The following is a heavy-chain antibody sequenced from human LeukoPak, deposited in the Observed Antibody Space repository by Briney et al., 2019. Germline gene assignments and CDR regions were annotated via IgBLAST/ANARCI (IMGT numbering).Heavy chain of an antibody. CDR3: AKRADSSAHSFDY. J-gene: IGHJ4*02. Sequence: GGSLRLSCAASGFSFSRYGMKWVRQAPGKGLERLSYIRSSDSTTYYADSVKGRFTISRDNAKNSLYLQMDSLRVEDTAVYYCAKRADSSAHSFDYWGQGTLVTVSS. V-gene: IGHV3-48*04. CDR2: IRSSDSTT. D-gene: IGHD3-22*01. CDR1: GFSFSRYG.